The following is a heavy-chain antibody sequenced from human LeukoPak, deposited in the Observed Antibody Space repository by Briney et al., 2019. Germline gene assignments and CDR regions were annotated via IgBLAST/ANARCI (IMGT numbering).Heavy chain of an antibody. V-gene: IGHV3-7*01. CDR3: AKDSYSKGDF. CDR1: GFTFATYV. J-gene: IGHJ4*02. CDR2: IKNDGAVK. D-gene: IGHD6-13*01. Sequence: GGSLRLSCAASGFTFATYVMTWVRQAPGKGLEWVANIKNDGAVKNYVDSVKGRFTISRDNAKNSLYLQMNSLRAEDTAVYYCAKDSYSKGDFWGQGVLVTVSS.